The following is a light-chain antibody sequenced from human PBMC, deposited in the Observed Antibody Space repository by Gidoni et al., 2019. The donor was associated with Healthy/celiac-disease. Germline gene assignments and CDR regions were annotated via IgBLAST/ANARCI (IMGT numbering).Light chain of an antibody. J-gene: IGKJ4*01. V-gene: IGKV3-11*01. Sequence: EIVLTQSPATLSLSPGERATHSCRASQSVSSSLAWYQQKPGQAPRLLIYDASNRATGIPTRFSGSGSGTDFTLTISSLEPEDFAVYYCQQRSNWPFGGGTKVEIK. CDR3: QQRSNWP. CDR1: QSVSSS. CDR2: DAS.